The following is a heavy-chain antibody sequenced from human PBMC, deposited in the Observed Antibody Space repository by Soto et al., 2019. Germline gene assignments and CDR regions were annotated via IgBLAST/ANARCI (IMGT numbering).Heavy chain of an antibody. J-gene: IGHJ6*02. CDR1: RFIFSDYT. V-gene: IGHV3-48*02. CDR3: ARDHGGSTWFVGVYYFFGMDV. CDR2: ISSSGDAI. Sequence: EVQLVESGGDLVQPGGSLRLSCAASRFIFSDYTMTWVRQAPGRGLEFVSHISSSGDAIFYAESVKGRFTVSRDNAKNSLYLQMNSLRDDDTAVYFCARDHGGSTWFVGVYYFFGMDVWGQGTAVTVSS. D-gene: IGHD6-13*01.